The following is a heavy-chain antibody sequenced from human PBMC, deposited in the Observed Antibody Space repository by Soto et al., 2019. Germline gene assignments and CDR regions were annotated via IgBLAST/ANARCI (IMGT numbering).Heavy chain of an antibody. J-gene: IGHJ4*02. CDR1: GGSISMNW. CDR3: ARVVQGIDY. CDR2: IYHSGST. D-gene: IGHD3-10*01. V-gene: IGHV4-4*02. Sequence: LSLTCAVSGGSISMNWWSWVRQPPGKGLEWIGEIYHSGSTNYNPSLKSRVTISVDKSKNQFSLKLSSVTAADTAVYYCARVVQGIDYWGQGTLVTVSS.